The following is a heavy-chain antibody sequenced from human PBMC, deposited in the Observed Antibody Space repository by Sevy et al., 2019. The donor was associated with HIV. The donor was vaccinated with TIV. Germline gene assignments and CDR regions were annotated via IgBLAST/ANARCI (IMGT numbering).Heavy chain of an antibody. CDR1: EFTFSSYS. Sequence: GGSLRLSCAASEFTFSSYSMNWVRQAPGKGLEWVSSISSSSSYIYYADSVKGRFTISRDSAKKSLYLQMNSLRVEDTALYHCARNTYYFDTTGYGAFDMWGQGTMVTVSS. D-gene: IGHD3-22*01. V-gene: IGHV3-21*04. CDR2: ISSSSSYI. J-gene: IGHJ3*02. CDR3: ARNTYYFDTTGYGAFDM.